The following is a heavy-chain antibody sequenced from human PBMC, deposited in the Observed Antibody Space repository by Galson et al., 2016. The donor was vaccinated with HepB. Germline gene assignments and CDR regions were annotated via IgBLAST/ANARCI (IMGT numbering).Heavy chain of an antibody. D-gene: IGHD3-22*01. CDR2: IHYHGGST. J-gene: IGHJ4*02. V-gene: IGHV3-64*02. Sequence: SLRLSCAASGFIISDYSMHWVRQAPGKGLEYVSAIHYHGGSTFYADPVKGRFTISRDNSKNTLYLHVGSLRPEDMAVYYCVRVGSGYDYWGQGTLVTVSS. CDR3: VRVGSGYDY. CDR1: GFIISDYS.